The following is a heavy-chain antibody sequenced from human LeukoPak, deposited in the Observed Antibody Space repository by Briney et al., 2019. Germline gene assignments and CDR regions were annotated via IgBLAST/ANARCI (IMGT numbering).Heavy chain of an antibody. CDR1: GGSISSGDYY. Sequence: SETLSLTCTVSGGSISSGDYYWSWIRQPPGKGLEWIGYIYYSGSTYYNPSLKSRVTISVDTSKNQFSLKLSSVTAADTAVYYCARSQKYDYVWGSYRRNGYYFDYWGQGTLVTVSS. J-gene: IGHJ4*02. D-gene: IGHD3-16*02. CDR3: ARSQKYDYVWGSYRRNGYYFDY. CDR2: IYYSGST. V-gene: IGHV4-30-4*01.